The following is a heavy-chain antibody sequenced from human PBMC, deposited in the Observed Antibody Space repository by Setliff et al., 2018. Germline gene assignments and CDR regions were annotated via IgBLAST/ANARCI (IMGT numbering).Heavy chain of an antibody. V-gene: IGHV4-61*09. CDR3: ARVSGFLYMDV. D-gene: IGHD3-3*01. J-gene: IGHJ6*03. CDR2: IYTSWST. CDR1: GGSISSRHYY. Sequence: PSETLSLTCTVSGGSISSRHYYWSWIRQPAGKGLEWLGQIYTSWSTNYNPSLKGRATLSIDASKRQFSLKLTSVTAADPAVYYCARVSGFLYMDVWGKGTTVTVSS.